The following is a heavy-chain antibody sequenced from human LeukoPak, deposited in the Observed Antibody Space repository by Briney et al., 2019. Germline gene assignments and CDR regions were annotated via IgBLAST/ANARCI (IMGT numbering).Heavy chain of an antibody. J-gene: IGHJ6*02. Sequence: PSETLSLTCTVSGGSISSYYWSWIRQPAGKGLEWIGRIYTSGSTNYNPSPKSRVTMSVDTSKNQFSLKLSSVTAADTAVYYCARGSSWSNADGMDVWGQGTTVTVSS. V-gene: IGHV4-4*07. CDR1: GGSISSYY. CDR3: ARGSSWSNADGMDV. D-gene: IGHD6-13*01. CDR2: IYTSGST.